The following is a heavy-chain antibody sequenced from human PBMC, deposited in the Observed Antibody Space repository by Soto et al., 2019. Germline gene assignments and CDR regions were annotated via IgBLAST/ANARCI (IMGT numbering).Heavy chain of an antibody. CDR3: ATQPGWSSSSVGYSGYDIYY. J-gene: IGHJ4*02. CDR2: ISGSGGST. D-gene: IGHD5-12*01. V-gene: IGHV3-23*01. Sequence: GGSLRLSCAASGFTFSSYAMSWVRQAPGKGLEWVSAISGSGGSTYYADSVKGRFTISRDNSKNTLYLQMNSLRAEDTAVYYCATQPGWSSSSVGYSGYDIYYWGQGTLVTVSS. CDR1: GFTFSSYA.